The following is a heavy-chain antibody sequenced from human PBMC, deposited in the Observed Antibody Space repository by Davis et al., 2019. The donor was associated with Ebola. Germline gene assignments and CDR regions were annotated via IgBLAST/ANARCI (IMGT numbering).Heavy chain of an antibody. CDR2: INHSGST. CDR3: ARGDHCISGSCYFEY. J-gene: IGHJ4*02. D-gene: IGHD3-3*02. V-gene: IGHV4-34*01. CDR1: GGSFSGYY. Sequence: SETLSLTCAVYGGSFSGYYWSWIRQPPGKGLEWIGEINHSGSTNYNPSLKSRVTISVDTSKNQFSLKLSSVTAADTAVYFCARGDHCISGSCYFEYWGQGRLVTVSS.